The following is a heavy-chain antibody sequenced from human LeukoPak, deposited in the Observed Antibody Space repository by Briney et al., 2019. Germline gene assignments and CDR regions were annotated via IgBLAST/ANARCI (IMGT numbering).Heavy chain of an antibody. V-gene: IGHV1-69*13. CDR3: ARDLPYSSSYYVLDY. CDR2: IIPIFGTA. D-gene: IGHD6-13*01. Sequence: ATVKVSCKASGGTFSSYAISWVRQAPGQGLEWMGGIIPIFGTANYAQKFQGRVTITADESTSTAYMELSSLRSEDTAVYYCARDLPYSSSYYVLDYWGQGTLVTVSS. J-gene: IGHJ4*02. CDR1: GGTFSSYA.